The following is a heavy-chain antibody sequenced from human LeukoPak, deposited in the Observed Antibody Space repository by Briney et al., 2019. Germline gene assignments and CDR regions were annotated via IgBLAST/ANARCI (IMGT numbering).Heavy chain of an antibody. CDR2: ISGYNGNT. CDR1: GYTFTSYG. Sequence: ASVKVSCKASGYTFTSYGISWVRQAPGQGLEWMGWISGYNGNTNYAQKLQGRVTMTTDTSTSTAYMELRSLRSDDTAVYYCARDYGGLVGATNYYYYGMDVWGQGTTVTVSS. J-gene: IGHJ6*02. V-gene: IGHV1-18*01. D-gene: IGHD1-26*01. CDR3: ARDYGGLVGATNYYYYGMDV.